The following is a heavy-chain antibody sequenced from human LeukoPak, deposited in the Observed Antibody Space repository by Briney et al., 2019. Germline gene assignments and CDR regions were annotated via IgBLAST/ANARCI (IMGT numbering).Heavy chain of an antibody. CDR2: IYTSGST. D-gene: IGHD3-9*01. CDR3: ARDKREGLTISPQKHKRGLLNDAFDI. J-gene: IGHJ3*02. V-gene: IGHV4-4*07. CDR1: GGSISSYY. Sequence: PSETLSLTCTVSGGSISSYYWSWIRQPAGKGLEWIGRIYTSGSTNYNPSLKSRVTMSVDTSKNQFSLKLSSVTAADTAVYYCARDKREGLTISPQKHKRGLLNDAFDIWGQGTMVTVSS.